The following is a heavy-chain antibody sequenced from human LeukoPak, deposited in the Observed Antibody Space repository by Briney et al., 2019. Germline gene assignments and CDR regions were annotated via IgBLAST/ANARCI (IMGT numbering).Heavy chain of an antibody. J-gene: IGHJ4*02. D-gene: IGHD2-15*01. V-gene: IGHV3-30*02. CDR3: AEDQKLQPFHY. CDR1: GFIFSTYG. Sequence: GGSLRLSCTASGFIFSTYGMHWVRQAPGKGLEWVAFIQFDGSDEFYADSVKGRFTISRDNSKNTLYLQMNSLRAEDTSVYYCAEDQKLQPFHYWGQGTLVTVSS. CDR2: IQFDGSDE.